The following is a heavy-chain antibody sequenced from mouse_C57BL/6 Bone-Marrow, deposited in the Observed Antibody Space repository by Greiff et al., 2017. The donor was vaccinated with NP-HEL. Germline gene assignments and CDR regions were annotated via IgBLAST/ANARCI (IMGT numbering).Heavy chain of an antibody. D-gene: IGHD2-2*01. J-gene: IGHJ3*01. CDR2: FYPGSGSI. Sequence: VQLQESGAELVKPGASVKLSCKASGYTFTEYTIHWVKQRSGQGLEWIGWFYPGSGSIKYNEKFKDKATLTADKSSSTVYMELSRLTSEDSAVYFCARHEDGIYYGYGLWFVYWGQGTLVTVSA. V-gene: IGHV1-62-2*01. CDR1: GYTFTEYT. CDR3: ARHEDGIYYGYGLWFVY.